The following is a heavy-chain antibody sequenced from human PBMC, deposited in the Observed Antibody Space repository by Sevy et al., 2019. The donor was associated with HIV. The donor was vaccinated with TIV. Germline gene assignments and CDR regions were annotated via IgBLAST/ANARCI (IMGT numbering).Heavy chain of an antibody. CDR2: ISSSSSYI. D-gene: IGHD1-20*01. J-gene: IGHJ3*02. CDR1: GFTFSSYS. Sequence: GGSLRLSCAASGFTFSSYSMNWVRQAPGKGLEWVSSISSSSSYIYYADSVKGRFTISRDNAKNSLYLQMNSLRAEDTAVYYCARPKTSNWNDEKSVLTDAFDIWGQGTMVTVSS. V-gene: IGHV3-21*01. CDR3: ARPKTSNWNDEKSVLTDAFDI.